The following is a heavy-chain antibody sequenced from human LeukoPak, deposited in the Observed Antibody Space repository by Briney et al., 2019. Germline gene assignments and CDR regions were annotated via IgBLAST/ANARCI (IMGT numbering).Heavy chain of an antibody. Sequence: GGSLRLSCAASGFTFSNYEMNWVRQAPGKGLEWVSYISKSGRIIYYADSVKGRFIISRDDAKNSAYLQMNSLRAEDTAHYYCARELVEPAAMEFDPWGQRTLVTLSS. CDR1: GFTFSNYE. D-gene: IGHD2-2*01. CDR3: ARELVEPAAMEFDP. V-gene: IGHV3-48*03. J-gene: IGHJ5*02. CDR2: ISKSGRII.